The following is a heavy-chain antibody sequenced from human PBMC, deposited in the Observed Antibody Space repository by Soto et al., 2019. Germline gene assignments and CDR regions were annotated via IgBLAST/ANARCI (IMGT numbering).Heavy chain of an antibody. Sequence: PGGSLRLSCAASGFTVSSNYMSWVRQAPGKGLEWVSVIYSGGSTYYADSVKGRFTISRHNSKNTLYLQMNSLRAEDTAVYYCACSYGDYYYYYMDVWGKGTTVTV. CDR3: ACSYGDYYYYYMDV. J-gene: IGHJ6*03. CDR2: IYSGGST. D-gene: IGHD4-17*01. V-gene: IGHV3-53*04. CDR1: GFTVSSNY.